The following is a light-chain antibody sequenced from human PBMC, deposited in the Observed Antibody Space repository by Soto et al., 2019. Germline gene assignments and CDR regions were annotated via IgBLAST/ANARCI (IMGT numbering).Light chain of an antibody. CDR3: QSYDRSLSGWV. CDR2: GNS. V-gene: IGLV1-40*01. J-gene: IGLJ3*02. CDR1: SSNIGAGYD. Sequence: QSVLTQPPSVSGAPGQRVTISCTGSSSNIGAGYDVHWYQQLPGTAPKLLIYGNSNRPSGVPDRFSGSKSGTSASLAITGRQAEDEAAYYCQSYDRSLSGWVFGGGTKVTVL.